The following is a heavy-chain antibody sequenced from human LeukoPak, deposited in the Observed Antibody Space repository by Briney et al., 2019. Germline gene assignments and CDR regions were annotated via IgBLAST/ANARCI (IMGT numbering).Heavy chain of an antibody. Sequence: ASVKVSCKASGYTFTGYYMHWVRQAPGQGLEWMGWINPNSGGTNYAQKFQGRVTMTRDTSISTAYMELSRLRSDDTAVYYCARLKTYYYDSSGYLRGPFDCWGQGTLVTVSS. CDR3: ARLKTYYYDSSGYLRGPFDC. V-gene: IGHV1-2*02. J-gene: IGHJ4*02. CDR2: INPNSGGT. D-gene: IGHD3-22*01. CDR1: GYTFTGYY.